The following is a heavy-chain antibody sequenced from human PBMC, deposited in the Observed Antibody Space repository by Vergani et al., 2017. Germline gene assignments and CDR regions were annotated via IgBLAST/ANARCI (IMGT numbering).Heavy chain of an antibody. Sequence: DVHLAESGGGFFQPGGSLRLSCVVSGFDFSSYIMNWVRQAPGKGLEWVSFVSTGTKSQSYAESVKGRFTISRDSAKNSLYLQMDSLRAEDTAVYYCAREYSSTSGRAFDFWGQGILVTVSS. CDR2: VSTGTKSQ. CDR1: GFDFSSYI. V-gene: IGHV3-48*01. CDR3: AREYSSTSGRAFDF. D-gene: IGHD2-2*01. J-gene: IGHJ4*02.